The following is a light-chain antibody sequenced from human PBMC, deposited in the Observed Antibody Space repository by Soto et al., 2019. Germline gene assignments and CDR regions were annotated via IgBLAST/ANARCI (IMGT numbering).Light chain of an antibody. CDR3: AAWDDTLSGYV. CDR1: SSNIGSQT. Sequence: QSVLTQPPSASGTPGQRVTISCSGSSSNIGSQTVTWYRQLPGTAPKLLMYSNNQRPSGVPGRFSGSKSGTSASLAISGLQSEDEADYYCAAWDDTLSGYVFGTGTNVTVL. V-gene: IGLV1-44*01. CDR2: SNN. J-gene: IGLJ1*01.